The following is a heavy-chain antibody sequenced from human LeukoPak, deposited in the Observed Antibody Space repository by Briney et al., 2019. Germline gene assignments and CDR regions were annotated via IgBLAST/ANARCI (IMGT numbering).Heavy chain of an antibody. CDR2: ISGSAHKI. D-gene: IGHD5-18*01. Sequence: GGSLRLSCVASGITFSNYAVSWVSQAPEKGLDWVSVISGSAHKIRYADSVKGRFTISRDNSENIVYLQMNNLRVEDTAVYYCAGRPTGYSSGYIHWGQGTLVTVSS. J-gene: IGHJ4*02. CDR3: AGRPTGYSSGYIH. V-gene: IGHV3-23*01. CDR1: GITFSNYA.